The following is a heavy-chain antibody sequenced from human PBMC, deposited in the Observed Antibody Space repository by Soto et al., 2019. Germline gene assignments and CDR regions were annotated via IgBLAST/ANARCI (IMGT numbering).Heavy chain of an antibody. Sequence: QVQLVQSGAEVKKPGSSVKVSCKASGGTFSSYAISWVRQAPGQGLEWMGGIIPIFGTANYAQKFQGRVTITADESTSTAYMELSRLRSEDTAVYYCARLAGDGYNWYLDYWGQGTLVTVSS. D-gene: IGHD5-12*01. CDR1: GGTFSSYA. CDR3: ARLAGDGYNWYLDY. CDR2: IIPIFGTA. V-gene: IGHV1-69*12. J-gene: IGHJ4*02.